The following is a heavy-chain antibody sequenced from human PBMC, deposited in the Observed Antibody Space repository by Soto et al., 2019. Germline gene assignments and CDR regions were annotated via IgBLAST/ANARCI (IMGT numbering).Heavy chain of an antibody. J-gene: IGHJ3*02. Sequence: GGSLRLSCAAIGFSLRSDWMAWVRQIPGKGLEFVANIKEDGSVKNYVDSVKGRFSISRDNDKNSLYLQMNSLRAEDTAVYYCGTDRWGGAFDMWGQGTTVTVS. CDR1: GFSLRSDW. D-gene: IGHD3-10*01. CDR2: IKEDGSVK. CDR3: GTDRWGGAFDM. V-gene: IGHV3-7*01.